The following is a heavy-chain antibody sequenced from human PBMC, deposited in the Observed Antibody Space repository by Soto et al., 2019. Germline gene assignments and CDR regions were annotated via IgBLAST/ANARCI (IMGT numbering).Heavy chain of an antibody. D-gene: IGHD2-15*01. V-gene: IGHV3-73*01. CDR2: IRSKANSYAT. CDR1: GFTFSGSA. CDR3: TGLVGYGSGWSGMAV. J-gene: IGHJ6*02. Sequence: EVQLVESGGGLVQPGGSLKLSCAASGFTFSGSAMHWVRQASGKGLEWVGRIRSKANSYATAYAASVKGRFTISRDDSKSTAYLRMGCMKIEDTALYYGTGLVGYGSGWSGMAVWGQGHTVTVS.